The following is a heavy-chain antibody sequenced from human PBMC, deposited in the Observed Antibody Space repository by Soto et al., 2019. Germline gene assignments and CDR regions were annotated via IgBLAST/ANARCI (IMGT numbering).Heavy chain of an antibody. D-gene: IGHD7-27*01. CDR2: TYPSGST. CDR3: ASRRWELGSFDI. V-gene: IGHV4-4*02. CDR1: GGSIISKDW. Sequence: QVHLQESGPGLVKPSGTLSLTCTVSGGSIISKDWWTWVRQSPGKGLEWIGKTYPSGSTNYIPSLRSRLTISVDESKKQVTLQLTSVTAAETAIYYCASRRWELGSFDIWGQGTMVTVSS. J-gene: IGHJ3*02.